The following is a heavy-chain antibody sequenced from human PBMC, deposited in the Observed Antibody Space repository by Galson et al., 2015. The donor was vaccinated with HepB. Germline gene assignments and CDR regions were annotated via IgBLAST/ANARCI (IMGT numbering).Heavy chain of an antibody. Sequence: SLRLSCAASGFTFSSYWMHWVRQGPGKGLVWVSRINSDGITTYYADSVEGRFTISRDNSKNTLYLQMSSLRPEDSAVYSCVRAWQGYYFDYWGQGTLVTVSS. J-gene: IGHJ4*02. CDR2: INSDGITT. CDR3: VRAWQGYYFDY. V-gene: IGHV3-74*01. CDR1: GFTFSSYW.